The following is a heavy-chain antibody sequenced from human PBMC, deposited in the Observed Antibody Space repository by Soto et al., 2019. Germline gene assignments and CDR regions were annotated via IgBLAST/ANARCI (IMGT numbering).Heavy chain of an antibody. Sequence: SGPTLVKPTQTLTLTCTFSGFSLSTSGVGVGWIRQPPGKALEWLALIYWDDDKRYSPSLKSRLTITKDTSKNQVVLTMTNMDPVDTATYYCAHRALQWTSGRYDYIWGSGDFDYWGQGTLVTVSS. J-gene: IGHJ4*02. D-gene: IGHD3-16*01. CDR3: AHRALQWTSGRYDYIWGSGDFDY. CDR2: IYWDDDK. CDR1: GFSLSTSGVG. V-gene: IGHV2-5*02.